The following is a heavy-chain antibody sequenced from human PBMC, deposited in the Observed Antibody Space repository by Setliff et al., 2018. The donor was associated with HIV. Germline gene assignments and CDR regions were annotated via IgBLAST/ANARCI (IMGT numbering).Heavy chain of an antibody. Sequence: GASVKVSCKTSGYTFTNYGISWVRQAPGQRLEWMGWINPNSGGTNYAQKFQGWVTMTRDTSISTAYMELSRLRSDDTAVYYCARTRGYSYGAYDYWGQGTLVTVSS. CDR2: INPNSGGT. CDR3: ARTRGYSYGAYDY. CDR1: GYTFTNYG. D-gene: IGHD5-18*01. J-gene: IGHJ4*02. V-gene: IGHV1-2*04.